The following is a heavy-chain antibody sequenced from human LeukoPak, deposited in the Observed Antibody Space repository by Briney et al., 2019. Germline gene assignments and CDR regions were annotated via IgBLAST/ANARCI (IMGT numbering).Heavy chain of an antibody. D-gene: IGHD1-26*01. CDR1: GFTFSSYG. Sequence: GGSLRLSCAASGFTFSSYGMHWVRQAPGKGLEWVAVIWYDGSNKYYADSVKGRFTISRDNSKNTLYLQMNSLRAEDTAVYYCARLSVGATNPDYWGQGTLVTVSS. V-gene: IGHV3-33*01. J-gene: IGHJ4*02. CDR3: ARLSVGATNPDY. CDR2: IWYDGSNK.